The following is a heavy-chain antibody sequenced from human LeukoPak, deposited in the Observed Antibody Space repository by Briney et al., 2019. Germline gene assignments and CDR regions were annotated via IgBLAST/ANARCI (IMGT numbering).Heavy chain of an antibody. V-gene: IGHV3-74*01. CDR2: INSDGSST. J-gene: IGHJ4*02. Sequence: AGSLPLTRAASGFTFRSYWMHWVRQGPGKGLVWVSRINSDGSSTSYADSVKGRFTISRDNAKNTLYLQMNSLRAEDTAVYYCARVDGSGWAHLAYWGQGTLVTVSS. CDR1: GFTFRSYW. CDR3: ARVDGSGWAHLAY. D-gene: IGHD6-19*01.